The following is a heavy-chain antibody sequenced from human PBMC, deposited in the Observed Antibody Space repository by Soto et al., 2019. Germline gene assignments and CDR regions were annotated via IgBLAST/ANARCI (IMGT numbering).Heavy chain of an antibody. CDR2: ISGYNGDT. V-gene: IGHV1-18*01. D-gene: IGHD2-8*01. CDR1: GYTFSRYG. J-gene: IGHJ6*02. CDR3: AKNGQPPYYYYGMDV. Sequence: QGQLVQSGVEVKKPGASVKVSCKASGYTFSRYGISWVRQAPRQGLEWMGWISGYNGDTNYAQKFQGRVTMTIDTSTNTAYMELWTLTSDDTAVYYCAKNGQPPYYYYGMDVWGQGTTVSVSS.